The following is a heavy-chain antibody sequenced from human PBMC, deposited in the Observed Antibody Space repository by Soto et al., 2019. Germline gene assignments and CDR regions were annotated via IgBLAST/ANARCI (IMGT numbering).Heavy chain of an antibody. CDR3: ARVKVEVEMATIADY. V-gene: IGHV1-69*12. Sequence: QVQLVQSGAEVKKPRSSVKVSSKASGGTFSSYTISWVRQAPGQGLEWMGGIIPIFGTANYAQKCLGRVTITADESTSTAYMELSSLRSEETAVYYCARVKVEVEMATIADYWGQGTLVTVSS. J-gene: IGHJ4*02. CDR1: GGTFSSYT. D-gene: IGHD5-12*01. CDR2: IIPIFGTA.